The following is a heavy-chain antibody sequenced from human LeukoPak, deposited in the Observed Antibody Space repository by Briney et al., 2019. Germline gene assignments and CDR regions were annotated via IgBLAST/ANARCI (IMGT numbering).Heavy chain of an antibody. CDR3: ARVISGILTGYSLDV. CDR2: INPNSGGT. CDR1: GYTFTGYY. V-gene: IGHV1-2*02. D-gene: IGHD3-9*01. J-gene: IGHJ6*02. Sequence: ASVKVSCTASGYTFTGYYMHWVRQAPGQGLEWMGWINPNSGGTTYAQTFQGRVTMTRDTSMSTAYMELSRLRSDDTAVYSCARVISGILTGYSLDVWGQGTTVTVSS.